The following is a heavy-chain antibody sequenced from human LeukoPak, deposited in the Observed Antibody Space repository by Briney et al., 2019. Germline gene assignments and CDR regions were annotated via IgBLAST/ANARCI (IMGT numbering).Heavy chain of an antibody. J-gene: IGHJ5*02. Sequence: GASVKVSCKASGYTFTGCYMHWVRQAPGQELEWMGWINPNSGGTNYAQKFQGRVTMTRDTSISTAYMELSRLRSDDTAVYYCARDRWFGELLHTLPNWFDPWGQGTLVTVSS. D-gene: IGHD3-10*01. V-gene: IGHV1-2*02. CDR1: GYTFTGCY. CDR3: ARDRWFGELLHTLPNWFDP. CDR2: INPNSGGT.